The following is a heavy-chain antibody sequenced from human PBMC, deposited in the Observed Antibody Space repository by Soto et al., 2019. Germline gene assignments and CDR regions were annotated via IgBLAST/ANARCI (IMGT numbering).Heavy chain of an antibody. CDR2: INHSGNT. Sequence: QVQLQQWGAGLLKPSETLSLTCAVYGGSFSGYYWSWIRQPPGKGLEWIGEINHSGNTNQNPTLTNRVSIAATKSIKRFSLKLRCRTAVDTVVHSCVRSITVKIAVQRDEPDKYYFDYRSEGSIVTVST. V-gene: IGHV4-34*01. J-gene: IGHJ4*02. CDR3: VRSITVKIAVQRDEPDKYYFDY. D-gene: IGHD3-22*01. CDR1: GGSFSGYY.